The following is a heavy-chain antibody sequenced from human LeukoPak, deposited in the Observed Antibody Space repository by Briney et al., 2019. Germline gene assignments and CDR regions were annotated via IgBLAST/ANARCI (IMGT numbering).Heavy chain of an antibody. CDR1: GYTFTSYG. D-gene: IGHD2-15*01. CDR3: AREGGRYCSGGSCYSSNGWYGGLNY. Sequence: ASVKVSCKASGYTFTSYGISWVRQAPGQGLEWMGWMSTYNGHTNYARKVQGRVTMTTDTSTSTAYMELRSLRSDDTAVYYCAREGGRYCSGGSCYSSNGWYGGLNYWGQGTLVTVSS. J-gene: IGHJ4*02. V-gene: IGHV1-18*01. CDR2: MSTYNGHT.